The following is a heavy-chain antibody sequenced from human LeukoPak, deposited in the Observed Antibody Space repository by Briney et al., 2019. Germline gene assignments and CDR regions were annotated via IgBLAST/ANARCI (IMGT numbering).Heavy chain of an antibody. J-gene: IGHJ4*02. CDR1: GGTFSSYA. V-gene: IGHV1-69*01. CDR2: NIPIFGTA. D-gene: IGHD2-21*01. Sequence: GSSVKVSCKASGGTFSSYAISWVRQAPGQGLEWMGGNIPIFGTANYAQKFQGRVTITADESTSTAYMELSSLRSEDTAVYYCAGRWDCGGDCFAHHNYFDYWGQGTLVTVSS. CDR3: AGRWDCGGDCFAHHNYFDY.